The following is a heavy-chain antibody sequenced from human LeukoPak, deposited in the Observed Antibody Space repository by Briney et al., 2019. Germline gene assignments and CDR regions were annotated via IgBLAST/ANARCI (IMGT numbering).Heavy chain of an antibody. J-gene: IGHJ4*02. CDR2: ISTSGSTI. V-gene: IGHV3-11*04. CDR3: ARGLATMRGYFDY. Sequence: PGGSLRLSCAASGFTFSDYHMSWIRQAPGKGLEWVSYISTSGSTIYYADSVKGRFTISRDNAKNSLYLQMNSLRAEDTAVYYCARGLATMRGYFDYWGQGTLVTVSS. D-gene: IGHD5-24*01. CDR1: GFTFSDYH.